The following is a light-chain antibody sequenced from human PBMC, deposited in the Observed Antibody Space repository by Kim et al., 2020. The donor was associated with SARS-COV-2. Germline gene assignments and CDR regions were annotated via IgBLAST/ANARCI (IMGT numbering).Light chain of an antibody. CDR1: SSNIGADYD. V-gene: IGLV1-40*01. J-gene: IGLJ3*02. Sequence: QRVTISCTGSSSNIGADYDVHWYQYLPGTGPKLLIYSNSNRPSGVPDRFSASKSGTSASLAITGLQAEDEADYYCQSYDSSLSGWVFGGGTKVTVL. CDR2: SNS. CDR3: QSYDSSLSGWV.